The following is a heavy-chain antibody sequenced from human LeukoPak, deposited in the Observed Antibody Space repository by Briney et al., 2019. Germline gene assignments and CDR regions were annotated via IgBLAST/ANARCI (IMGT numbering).Heavy chain of an antibody. J-gene: IGHJ4*02. CDR2: FSASGNNK. V-gene: IGHV3-23*01. D-gene: IGHD1-26*01. Sequence: GGSLRLSCAASGFTFASYAMSWVRQAPGKGLEWVSTFSASGNNKYYADSGKGRFTIARDNSKNTLYLQMNSLRVEDTAVYYCAKDRRELDYWGQGTLVTVSS. CDR3: AKDRRELDY. CDR1: GFTFASYA.